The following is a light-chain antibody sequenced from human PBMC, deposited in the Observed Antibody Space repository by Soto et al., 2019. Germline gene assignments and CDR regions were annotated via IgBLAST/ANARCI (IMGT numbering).Light chain of an antibody. J-gene: IGKJ4*01. CDR2: AAS. Sequence: DILMTQSPATLSASPGERGTLSCRASQSIGSSLAWYQQRPGQPPRLLIYAASTRATGIPARFSGSGSGTESTLTISSLQSEDFALSYCQQYRDWPLTFGGGAKVEIK. CDR3: QQYRDWPLT. V-gene: IGKV3-15*01. CDR1: QSIGSS.